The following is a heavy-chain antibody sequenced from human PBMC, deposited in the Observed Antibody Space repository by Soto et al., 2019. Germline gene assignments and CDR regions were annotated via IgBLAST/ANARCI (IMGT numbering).Heavy chain of an antibody. D-gene: IGHD3-3*01. CDR2: ISSNGGST. V-gene: IGHV3-64*01. J-gene: IGHJ6*03. Sequence: GGSLRLSCAASGFTFSSYAMHWVRQAPGKGLEYVSAISSNGGSTYYANSVKGRFTISRDNSKNTLYLQMGSLRAEDMAGYYCARDHDDFWSGYSRSTYYYYYMDVWGKGTTVTVSS. CDR1: GFTFSSYA. CDR3: ARDHDDFWSGYSRSTYYYYYMDV.